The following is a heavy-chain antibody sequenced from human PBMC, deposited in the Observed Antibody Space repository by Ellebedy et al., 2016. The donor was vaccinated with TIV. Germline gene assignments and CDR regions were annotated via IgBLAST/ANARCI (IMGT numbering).Heavy chain of an antibody. CDR1: GYTFTSYY. CDR2: INPSGGST. CDR3: AYRGGPYRDAFDI. J-gene: IGHJ3*02. Sequence: ASVKVSCKASGYTFTSYYMHWVRQAPGQGLEWMGIINPSGGSTSYAQKFQGRVTMTRDTSTSTVYMELSSLRSEDTAVYYCAYRGGPYRDAFDIWGQGTMVTVSS. V-gene: IGHV1-46*01. D-gene: IGHD1-1*01.